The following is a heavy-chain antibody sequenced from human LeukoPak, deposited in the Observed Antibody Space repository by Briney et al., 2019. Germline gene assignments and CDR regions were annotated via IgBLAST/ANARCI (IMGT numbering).Heavy chain of an antibody. J-gene: IGHJ5*02. CDR1: GYTFTSYG. CDR2: ISVYNGNT. Sequence: GASVKVSCKASGYTFTSYGISWVRQAAGQGLEWMGWISVYNGNTNYAQKLQGRVTMTTDTSTSTAYMELRSLRSDDTAVYYCARGLYSSSWEPFDPWGQGTQVTVSS. V-gene: IGHV1-18*01. CDR3: ARGLYSSSWEPFDP. D-gene: IGHD6-13*01.